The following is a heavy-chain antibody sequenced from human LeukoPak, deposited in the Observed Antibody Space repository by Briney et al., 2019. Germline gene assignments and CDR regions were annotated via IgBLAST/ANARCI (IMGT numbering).Heavy chain of an antibody. J-gene: IGHJ6*03. V-gene: IGHV3-21*01. CDR1: GFTFSSNW. Sequence: GGSLRLSCVGSGFTFSSNWMHWVRQVPGKGLVWVSSIGTSNSYIYYADSVKGLFTISRDNAKNSVYLQMNSLRAEDTAVYYCARVVLLDTYYYYMDVWGKGTTVTVSS. CDR3: ARVVLLDTYYYYMDV. D-gene: IGHD3/OR15-3a*01. CDR2: IGTSNSYI.